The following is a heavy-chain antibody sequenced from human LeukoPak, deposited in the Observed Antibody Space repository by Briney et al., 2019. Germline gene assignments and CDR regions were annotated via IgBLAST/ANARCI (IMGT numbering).Heavy chain of an antibody. CDR2: IYSGGST. Sequence: GSLRLSCAASGFTVSSNYMSWVCQAPGKGLEWVSVIYSGGSTYYADSVKGRFTISRDNSKNTLYLQMNSLRAEDTAVYYSAKGGSYTNWFDPWGQGTLVTVSS. J-gene: IGHJ5*02. CDR1: GFTVSSNY. D-gene: IGHD1-26*01. CDR3: AKGGSYTNWFDP. V-gene: IGHV3-66*02.